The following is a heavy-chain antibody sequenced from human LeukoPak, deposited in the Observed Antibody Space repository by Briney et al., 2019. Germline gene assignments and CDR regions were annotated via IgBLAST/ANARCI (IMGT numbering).Heavy chain of an antibody. CDR2: IYYSGST. CDR3: ARHYPHDYTFDC. J-gene: IGHJ4*02. D-gene: IGHD4-11*01. V-gene: IGHV4-59*08. Sequence: SETLSLTCTVSGGSISSSYCSWIRLPPGKGLGWIGYIYYSGSTNYHPSLKSRVTISVDTSKTQLPLKLSAVTAADTDVYFCARHYPHDYTFDCWGRGTLVTVSS. CDR1: GGSISSSY.